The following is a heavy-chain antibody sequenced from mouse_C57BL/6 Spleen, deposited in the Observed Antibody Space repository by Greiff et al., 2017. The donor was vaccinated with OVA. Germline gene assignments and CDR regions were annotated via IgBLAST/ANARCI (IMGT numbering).Heavy chain of an antibody. J-gene: IGHJ2*01. Sequence: SGPELVKPGASVKISCKASGYAFSSSWMNWVKQRPGKGLEWIGRIYPGDGDTNYNGKFKGKATLTADKSSSTAYMQLSSLTSEDSAVYFCARDNGYGSSLDYWGQGTTLTVSS. CDR2: IYPGDGDT. V-gene: IGHV1-82*01. D-gene: IGHD1-1*01. CDR1: GYAFSSSW. CDR3: ARDNGYGSSLDY.